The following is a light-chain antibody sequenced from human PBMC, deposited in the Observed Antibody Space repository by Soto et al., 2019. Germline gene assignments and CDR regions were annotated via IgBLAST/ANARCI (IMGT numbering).Light chain of an antibody. CDR3: QQYGSTPRT. CDR2: GAS. Sequence: EIVLTQSPGTLSLSPGERATLSCRASQSVSSSFLAWYQQKPGQAPRLLMYGASSRATGIPDRFSGSGSGTDFTLTITRLEPEDFAVYYCQQYGSTPRTFGQGTKVDI. CDR1: QSVSSSF. J-gene: IGKJ1*01. V-gene: IGKV3-20*01.